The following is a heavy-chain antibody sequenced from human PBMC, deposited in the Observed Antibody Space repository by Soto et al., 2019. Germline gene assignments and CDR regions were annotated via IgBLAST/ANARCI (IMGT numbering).Heavy chain of an antibody. V-gene: IGHV3-7*03. Sequence: EVQLVESGGGLVQPGGSLRLSCAASGFNFRTYWMSWVRQAPGKGLEWVANIKEDGSDKYYVDSVKGRLTGSRDNAKNLLYLQLNSLRAEDTAVYYCAREGFSYGPKGAVFDHWGQGSLVTVSS. CDR3: AREGFSYGPKGAVFDH. D-gene: IGHD5-18*01. CDR1: GFNFRTYW. CDR2: IKEDGSDK. J-gene: IGHJ4*02.